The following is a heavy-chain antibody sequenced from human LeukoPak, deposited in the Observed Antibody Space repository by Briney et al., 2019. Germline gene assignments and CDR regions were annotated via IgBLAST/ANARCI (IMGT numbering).Heavy chain of an antibody. V-gene: IGHV3-23*01. Sequence: GGSLRLSCAASGFTFSNYAMSWVRQAPGKGLEWVSSISGSGDTTYYADSVRGRFTISRDNSKNTLYLQMNSLRAEDTAVYYCAKAKTQAMVLPGNYWGQGTLVTVSS. CDR3: AKAKTQAMVLPGNY. J-gene: IGHJ4*02. CDR2: ISGSGDTT. D-gene: IGHD5-18*01. CDR1: GFTFSNYA.